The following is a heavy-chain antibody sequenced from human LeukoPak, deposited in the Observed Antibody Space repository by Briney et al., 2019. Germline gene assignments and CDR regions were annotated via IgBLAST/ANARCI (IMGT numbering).Heavy chain of an antibody. CDR2: ISYDGSNK. D-gene: IGHD3-22*01. Sequence: GGSLKLSCAASGFTFSRYGMHWVRQAPGKGLEWVAVISYDGSNKYYADSVKGRFTISRDNSKNTLYLQMNSLRAEDTAVYYCARGGPYYYDSSGYYYGVDYWGQGTLVTVSS. J-gene: IGHJ4*02. V-gene: IGHV3-30*03. CDR1: GFTFSRYG. CDR3: ARGGPYYYDSSGYYYGVDY.